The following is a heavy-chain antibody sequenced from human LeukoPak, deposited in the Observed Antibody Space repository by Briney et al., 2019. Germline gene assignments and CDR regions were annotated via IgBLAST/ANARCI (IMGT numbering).Heavy chain of an antibody. CDR2: ISSSSSYI. V-gene: IGHV3-21*01. J-gene: IGHJ3*02. CDR3: ARALLTTVTTGAFDI. Sequence: GGSLRLSCAASGFTFSSYSMNWVRQAPGKGLEWVTSISSSSSYIYYADSVRGRFTISRDNAKNSLYLQMNSLRAEDTAVYYCARALLTTVTTGAFDIWGQGTMVTVSS. CDR1: GFTFSSYS. D-gene: IGHD4-17*01.